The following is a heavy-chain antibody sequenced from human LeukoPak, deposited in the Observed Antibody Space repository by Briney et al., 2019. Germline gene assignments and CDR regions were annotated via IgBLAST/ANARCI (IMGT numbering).Heavy chain of an antibody. V-gene: IGHV3-7*01. CDR2: INQNGREK. CDR1: GLPFSTYW. D-gene: IGHD3-16*01. CDR3: ARSLGDD. Sequence: PGGYLRLSCEVSGLPFSTYWMTWVRQAPGKVLEWVASINQNGREKYYVDSVKGRFTISRDNAKDSLYLQMNSLRDEDTAVYYCARSLGDDWGQGTLVTVSS. J-gene: IGHJ4*02.